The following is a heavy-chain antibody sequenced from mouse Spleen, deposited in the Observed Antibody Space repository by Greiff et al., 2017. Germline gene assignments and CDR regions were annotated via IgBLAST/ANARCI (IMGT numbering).Heavy chain of an antibody. D-gene: IGHD2-9*01. J-gene: IGHJ3*01. CDR1: GFTFTDYY. Sequence: EVKLVESGGGLVQPGGSLSLSCAASGFTFTDYYMSWVRQPPGKALEWLGFIRNKANGYTTEYSASVKGRFTISRDNSQSILYLQMNALRAEDSATYYCARSSYGNDVAYWGQGTLVTVSA. V-gene: IGHV7-3*01. CDR2: IRNKANGYTT. CDR3: ARSSYGNDVAY.